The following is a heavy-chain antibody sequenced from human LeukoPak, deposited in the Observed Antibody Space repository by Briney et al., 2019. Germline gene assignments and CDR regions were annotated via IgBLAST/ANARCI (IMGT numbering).Heavy chain of an antibody. D-gene: IGHD1-26*01. J-gene: IGHJ4*02. CDR2: IYYSGST. Sequence: PSETLSLTCTVSGGSVSSSSYYWGWIRQPPGKGLEWIGSIYYSGSTYSNPSLKSRVTISIDMSKNQFSLKLSSVTAADTAVYYCARRRSGSYGNFDYWGQGTLVTVSS. V-gene: IGHV4-39*01. CDR3: ARRRSGSYGNFDY. CDR1: GGSVSSSSYY.